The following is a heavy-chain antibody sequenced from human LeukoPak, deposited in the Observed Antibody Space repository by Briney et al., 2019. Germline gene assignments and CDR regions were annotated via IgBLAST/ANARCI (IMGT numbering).Heavy chain of an antibody. D-gene: IGHD3-22*01. J-gene: IGHJ3*02. Sequence: SETMSLTCTVSGGSISSYYWSWIRQPPGKGLEWIGYIYYSGSTNYNPSLKSRVTISVDTSKNTFSLKLSSVTAADTAVYYCARAWYYYDSSGYKPLDAFDIWGQGTMVTVSS. CDR3: ARAWYYYDSSGYKPLDAFDI. V-gene: IGHV4-59*01. CDR2: IYYSGST. CDR1: GGSISSYY.